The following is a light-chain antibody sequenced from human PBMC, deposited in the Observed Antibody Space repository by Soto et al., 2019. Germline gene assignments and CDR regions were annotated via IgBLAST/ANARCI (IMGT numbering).Light chain of an antibody. CDR3: QQYSNWPT. V-gene: IGKV3-15*01. Sequence: EILMTQSPATLSVSPGERATLSCRASQSVSSNLAWYQQKPGQAPRLLIYGASTRATGIPARFSGSGSGTEFTFTISSLQSEDFAVYYCQQYSNWPTFGQGTKVDIK. CDR1: QSVSSN. CDR2: GAS. J-gene: IGKJ1*01.